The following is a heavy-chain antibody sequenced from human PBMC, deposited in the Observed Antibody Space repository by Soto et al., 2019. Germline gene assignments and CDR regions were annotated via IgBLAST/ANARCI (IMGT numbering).Heavy chain of an antibody. CDR2: IYYNGNT. CDR1: GGSISSGGYY. CDR3: ARCSLVVIPVPGFDP. D-gene: IGHD2-15*01. Sequence: SETLSLTCTVSGGSISSGGYYWSWIRQHPGRCLEWIGYIYYNGNTYYNPSLKSRVTVSVDTSKNQFSVNGRSVTAADTPVYYCARCSLVVIPVPGFDPWGQGTLVTVAS. J-gene: IGHJ5*02. V-gene: IGHV4-31*03.